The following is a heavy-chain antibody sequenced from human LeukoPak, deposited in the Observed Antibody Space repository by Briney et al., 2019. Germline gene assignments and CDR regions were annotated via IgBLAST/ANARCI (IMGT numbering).Heavy chain of an antibody. J-gene: IGHJ4*02. Sequence: GRSLRLSCAASGFTFSSYGMHWVPQAPGKGLEWVAVISYDGSNKYYADSVKGRFTISRDNSKNTLYLQMNSLRAEDTAVYYCARDLWGQFSGPDYWGQGTLVTVSS. CDR1: GFTFSSYG. V-gene: IGHV3-30*03. CDR3: ARDLWGQFSGPDY. D-gene: IGHD3-16*01. CDR2: ISYDGSNK.